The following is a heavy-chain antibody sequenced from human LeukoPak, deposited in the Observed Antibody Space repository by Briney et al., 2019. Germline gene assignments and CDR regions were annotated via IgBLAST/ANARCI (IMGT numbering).Heavy chain of an antibody. CDR2: VYYSGST. D-gene: IGHD2-15*01. V-gene: IGHV4-39*01. J-gene: IGHJ4*02. CDR3: ARRYCSGGSCYGGSLAY. Sequence: SETLSLTCTVSGGSISSSSYNWGWIRQPPGKGLEWIGSVYYSGSTYYNPSLKSRVTMSVDTSKNQFSLKLSSVTAADTAVYYCARRYCSGGSCYGGSLAYWGQGTLVTVSS. CDR1: GGSISSSSYN.